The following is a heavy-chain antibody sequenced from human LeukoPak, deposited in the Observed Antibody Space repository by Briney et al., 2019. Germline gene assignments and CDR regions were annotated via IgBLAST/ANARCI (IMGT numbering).Heavy chain of an antibody. CDR2: FDPEDDET. D-gene: IGHD3-16*01. Sequence: GASVKVSCKVSGYTLTELSMHWVRQAPGKGLEWMGGFDPEDDETIYAQKFQGTLYAQKFQGRVTMTEDTSTDTAYMELSSLRSEDTAVYYCATENPSWGSLRAFDIWGQGTMVTVSS. J-gene: IGHJ3*02. CDR1: GYTLTELS. CDR3: ATENPSWGSLRAFDI. V-gene: IGHV1-24*01.